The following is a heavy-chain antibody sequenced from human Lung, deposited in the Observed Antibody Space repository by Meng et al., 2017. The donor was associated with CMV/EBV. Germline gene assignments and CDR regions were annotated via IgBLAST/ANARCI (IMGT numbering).Heavy chain of an antibody. CDR1: GFSLTTSELG. CDR2: IYGHDDK. CDR3: AHRDNYGWAAFHI. J-gene: IGHJ3*02. V-gene: IGHV2-5*01. D-gene: IGHD3-10*01. Sequence: SGPTLVXPTQTLTLTCTFSGFSLTTSELGVAWFRRPPGKALDWLAPIYGHDDKRYTPSLTSRLHLTKDTSKNQVVLTVTNMDSVDAATYYCAHRDNYGWAAFHIWGQGTLVTVSS.